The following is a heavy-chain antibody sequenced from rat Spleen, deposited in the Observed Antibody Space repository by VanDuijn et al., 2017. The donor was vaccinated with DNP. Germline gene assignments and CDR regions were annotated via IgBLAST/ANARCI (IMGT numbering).Heavy chain of an antibody. CDR3: ARAYGSPWYFDY. CDR2: INPDGGRT. Sequence: EVQLVETGGGLVQPGRSLKLTCVASGFTFSNNWMYWIRQAPGKGLEWVTSINPDGGRTYYSDSVKGRFTISRDNAKSSLYLQMNSLKSEDTATYYCARAYGSPWYFDYWGQGVMVTVSS. CDR1: GFTFSNNW. J-gene: IGHJ2*01. D-gene: IGHD1-3*01. V-gene: IGHV5-58*01.